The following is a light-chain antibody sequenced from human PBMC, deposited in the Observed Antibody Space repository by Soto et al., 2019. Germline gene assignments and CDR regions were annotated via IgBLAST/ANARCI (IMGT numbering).Light chain of an antibody. J-gene: IGKJ1*01. V-gene: IGKV1-6*01. Sequence: AIQMTQSPSSLSASVGDRVTITCRASQGIRNDLGWYQQKPGKAPKLLIYTASSLQSGVPSRFSGSGSGTDFTLTSSSLQPEDFATDYCLQDYNYLWTFGQGNKVEIK. CDR2: TAS. CDR1: QGIRND. CDR3: LQDYNYLWT.